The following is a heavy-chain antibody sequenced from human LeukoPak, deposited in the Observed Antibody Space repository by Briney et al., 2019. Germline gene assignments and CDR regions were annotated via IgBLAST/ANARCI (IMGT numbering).Heavy chain of an antibody. Sequence: PGGSLRLSCAASGFTVSSNYMSWVRQAPGKGLEWVSVIYSGGSTYYADSVKGRFTISRDNSKNTLYLQMNSLRAEDTAVYYCARGRYDSSGYYSLNPFDYWGQGTLVTVSS. V-gene: IGHV3-66*01. CDR3: ARGRYDSSGYYSLNPFDY. CDR1: GFTVSSNY. D-gene: IGHD3-22*01. J-gene: IGHJ4*02. CDR2: IYSGGST.